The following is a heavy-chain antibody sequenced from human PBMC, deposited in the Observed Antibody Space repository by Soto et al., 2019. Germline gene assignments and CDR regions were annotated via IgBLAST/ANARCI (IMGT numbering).Heavy chain of an antibody. D-gene: IGHD2-21*02. CDR3: AKDDCTDRGDDYFDY. CDR2: IGASGDIT. CDR1: GFSFTNFA. Sequence: GGSLRLSCAASGFSFTNFAMSWVRQAPGKGLEWVAGIGASGDITWYADSVKGRLSISRDNSKNKLYLQLNSLRFEDTAVYYCAKDDCTDRGDDYFDYWGPGTLVTVSS. J-gene: IGHJ4*02. V-gene: IGHV3-23*01.